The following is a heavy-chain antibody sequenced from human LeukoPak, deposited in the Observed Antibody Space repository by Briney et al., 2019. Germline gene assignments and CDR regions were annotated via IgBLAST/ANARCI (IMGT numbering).Heavy chain of an antibody. CDR2: INTKAEGETT. D-gene: IGHD3-16*02. V-gene: IGHV3-15*01. Sequence: GGPLRLTCAASGFTFSNTWMTWVRQAPGKGLEWVCRINTKAEGETTDFAAPVEGRFTISRDDSKTTLYMHMNSLKTGDTAVYFWTKLWLDGFEIWGQGAMVTVSS. J-gene: IGHJ3*02. CDR3: TKLWLDGFEI. CDR1: GFTFSNTW.